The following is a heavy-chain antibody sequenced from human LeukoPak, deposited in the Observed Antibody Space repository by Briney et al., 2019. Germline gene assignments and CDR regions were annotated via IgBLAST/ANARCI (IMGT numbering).Heavy chain of an antibody. CDR1: GFTFRNYW. D-gene: IGHD6-13*01. CDR2: IHKDGSEK. V-gene: IGHV3-7*01. J-gene: IGHJ6*02. CDR3: AREYSSSSYYYGMDV. Sequence: GGSLRLSCVASGFTFRNYWMTWVRQAPGKGLEWVANIHKDGSEKYFVASVRGRFTISRDNAKNSLYLQMHSLSAEDTAVYYCAREYSSSSYYYGMDVWGQGTTVTVSS.